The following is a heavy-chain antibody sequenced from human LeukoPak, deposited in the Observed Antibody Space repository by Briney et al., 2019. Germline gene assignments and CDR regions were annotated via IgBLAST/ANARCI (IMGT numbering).Heavy chain of an antibody. CDR3: ARDYCSSTSCFGSS. D-gene: IGHD2-2*01. J-gene: IGHJ5*02. CDR1: GYTFTGYY. CDR2: INPNSGGT. Sequence: ASVKVSCKASGYTFTGYYMHWVRQAPGQGLEWMGWINPNSGGTNYAQKFRGRVTMTRDTSISTAYMELSRLRSDDTAVYYCARDYCSSTSCFGSSWGQGTLVTVSS. V-gene: IGHV1-2*02.